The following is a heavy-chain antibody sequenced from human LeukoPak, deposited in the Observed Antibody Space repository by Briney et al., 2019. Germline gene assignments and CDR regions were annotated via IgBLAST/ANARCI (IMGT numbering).Heavy chain of an antibody. CDR3: ARETTVVTPGRSDVFDI. CDR1: GGSISSHY. J-gene: IGHJ3*02. D-gene: IGHD4-23*01. V-gene: IGHV4-59*11. Sequence: SETLSLTCTVSGGSISSHYWNWNRQPPGMGLEWIGYIYYSGSTNYNPSLKSRVTISVDTSKNQFSLKLSSVTAADTAVYYCARETTVVTPGRSDVFDIWGQGTMVTVSS. CDR2: IYYSGST.